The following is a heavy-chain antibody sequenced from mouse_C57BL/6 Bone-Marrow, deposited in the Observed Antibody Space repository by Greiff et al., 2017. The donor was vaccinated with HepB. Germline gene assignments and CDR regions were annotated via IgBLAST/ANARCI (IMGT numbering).Heavy chain of an antibody. D-gene: IGHD4-1*01. CDR1: GYAFTNYL. J-gene: IGHJ2*01. CDR3: ARGRTGTVDY. Sequence: VKLQESGAELVRPGTSVKVSCKASGYAFTNYLIEWVKQRPGQGLEWIGVINPGSGGTNYNEKFKGKATLTADKSSSTAYMQLSSLTSEDSAVYFCARGRTGTVDYWGQGTTLTVSS. V-gene: IGHV1-54*01. CDR2: INPGSGGT.